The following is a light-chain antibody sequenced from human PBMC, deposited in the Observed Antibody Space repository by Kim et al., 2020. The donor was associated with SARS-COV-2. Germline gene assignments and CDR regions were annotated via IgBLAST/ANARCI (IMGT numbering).Light chain of an antibody. CDR3: QSYDSSSRV. V-gene: IGLV6-57*04. CDR1: GGSIASNY. J-gene: IGLJ3*02. CDR2: EDN. Sequence: NFMLTQPHSVSESPGKTVTISCTRSGGSIASNYVQWYQQRPGSAPTTVIYEDNQRPSGVPDRFSGSIDSSSNSASLTISGLKTEDEADYYCQSYDSSSRVFGGGTQLTVL.